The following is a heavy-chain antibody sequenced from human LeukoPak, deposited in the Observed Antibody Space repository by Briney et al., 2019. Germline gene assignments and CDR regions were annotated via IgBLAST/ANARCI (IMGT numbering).Heavy chain of an antibody. CDR3: ARDTDYGDSGLDY. J-gene: IGHJ4*02. V-gene: IGHV3-21*01. CDR2: FSSSSNYI. CDR1: GFTFSSYS. Sequence: GGSLRLSCAASGFTFSSYSMNWVRQAPGKGLEWVSSFSSSSNYIDYADSVKGRFTISRDNAKNSLYLQMNSLRAEDTAVYYCARDTDYGDSGLDYWGQGTLVTVSS. D-gene: IGHD4-17*01.